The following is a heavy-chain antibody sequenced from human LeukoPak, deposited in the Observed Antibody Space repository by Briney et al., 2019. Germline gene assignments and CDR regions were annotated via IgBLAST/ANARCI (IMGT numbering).Heavy chain of an antibody. CDR1: GFTFSDYY. D-gene: IGHD3-9*01. Sequence: GGSLRLSCAASGFTFSDYYMSWIRQAPGKGLEWVSYISSSGSTIYYADSVKGRFTVSGDNAKDSLYLQMNSLRAEDTAVYYCAREPEPDPFLLGTIRYFDFWGQGTLVTVSS. CDR2: ISSSGSTI. J-gene: IGHJ4*02. V-gene: IGHV3-11*04. CDR3: AREPEPDPFLLGTIRYFDF.